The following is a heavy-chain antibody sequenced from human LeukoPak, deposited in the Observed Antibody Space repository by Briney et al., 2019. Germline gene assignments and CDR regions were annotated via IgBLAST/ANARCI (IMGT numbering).Heavy chain of an antibody. Sequence: GGSLRLSCAASGFTFSSYWMSWVRQAPGKGLEYVSAISSNGGSTYYANSVKGRFTISRDNSKNTLYLQMGSLRAEDMAVYYCARESRVLRFLEWSTYYYYYMDAWGKGTTVTVSS. J-gene: IGHJ6*03. CDR3: ARESRVLRFLEWSTYYYYYMDA. CDR1: GFTFSSYW. D-gene: IGHD3-3*01. V-gene: IGHV3-64*01. CDR2: ISSNGGST.